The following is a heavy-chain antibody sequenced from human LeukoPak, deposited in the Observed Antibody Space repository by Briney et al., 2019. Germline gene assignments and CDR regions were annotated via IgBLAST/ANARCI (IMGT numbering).Heavy chain of an antibody. CDR3: ARDRDGSGSYYQPLFDY. Sequence: PPEALSLTCALSVYSLSIGYYWGWIRQPPGKGREWIGIIYHSGSTYYNPSLKSRVTISVDTSKNQFSLKLSSVTAADTAVYCCARDRDGSGSYYQPLFDYWGQGTLVTVSS. CDR2: IYHSGST. V-gene: IGHV4-38-2*02. CDR1: VYSLSIGYY. J-gene: IGHJ4*02. D-gene: IGHD3-10*01.